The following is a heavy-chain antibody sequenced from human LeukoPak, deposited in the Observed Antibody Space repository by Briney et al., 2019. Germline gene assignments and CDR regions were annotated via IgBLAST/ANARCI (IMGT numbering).Heavy chain of an antibody. V-gene: IGHV1-69*13. CDR1: GGTFSSYA. J-gene: IGHJ6*03. Sequence: SVKVSCKASGGTFSSYAISWVRQAPGQGLEWMGGIIPIFGTANYAQKFQGRVTITADESSSTAYMELSSLRSEDTAVYYCARGYGNYYYYYYMDVWGKGTTVTVSS. D-gene: IGHD1-14*01. CDR2: IIPIFGTA. CDR3: ARGYGNYYYYYYMDV.